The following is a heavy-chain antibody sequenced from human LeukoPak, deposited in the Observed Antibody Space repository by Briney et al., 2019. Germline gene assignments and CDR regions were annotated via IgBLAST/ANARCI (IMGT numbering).Heavy chain of an antibody. V-gene: IGHV3-23*01. CDR2: VSRSGRDT. J-gene: IGHJ6*02. D-gene: IGHD3-10*01. CDR3: AKGLVDSGSFKYAMDV. CDR1: GFSFSSYN. Sequence: GGSLRPSCAASGFSFSSYNMRWVRQAPGKGLEWVSAVSRSGRDTYYADSVKGRFTISRDNSKNTLYLQMTSLRAEDAAVYYCAKGLVDSGSFKYAMDVWGQGTTVTVS.